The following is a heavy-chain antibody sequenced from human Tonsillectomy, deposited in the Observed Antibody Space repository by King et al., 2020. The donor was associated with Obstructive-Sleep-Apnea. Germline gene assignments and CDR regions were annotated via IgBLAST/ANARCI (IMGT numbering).Heavy chain of an antibody. CDR1: GYSFGSHA. CDR3: ARDIGNFSDYLDY. V-gene: IGHV1-69*01. J-gene: IGHJ4*02. D-gene: IGHD1-26*01. CDR2: IIPIFGIP. Sequence: VQLVESGAEVKKPGSSVKVSCKTSGYSFGSHAISWVRQAPGQGLEWMGGIIPIFGIPNSAQKFQGRVTSVADESTSTAYMELRNLRSEDTAVYYCARDIGNFSDYLDYWGQGTLVTVSS.